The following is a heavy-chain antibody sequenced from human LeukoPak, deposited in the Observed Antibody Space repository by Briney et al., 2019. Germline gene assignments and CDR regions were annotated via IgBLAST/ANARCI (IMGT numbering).Heavy chain of an antibody. CDR3: AREGESIVVVLDSFNI. CDR1: GFTFSSYS. V-gene: IGHV3-48*04. CDR2: ISSSGSTI. D-gene: IGHD3-22*01. Sequence: GGSLRLSCAASGFTFSSYSMNWVRQAPGKGLEWVSYISSSGSTIYYADSVKGRFTISRDNANNSLYLQMNSLRAEDTAVYYCAREGESIVVVLDSFNIWGQGTMVTVSS. J-gene: IGHJ3*02.